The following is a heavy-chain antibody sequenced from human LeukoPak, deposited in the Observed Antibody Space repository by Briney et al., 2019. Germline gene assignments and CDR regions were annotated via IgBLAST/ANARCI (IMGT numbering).Heavy chain of an antibody. CDR1: GFTFSSYV. D-gene: IGHD3-22*01. CDR2: ISYDGNNK. J-gene: IGHJ4*02. Sequence: GSLRLSCAASGFTFSSYVMHWVRQAPGKGLEWVAMISYDGNNKYYTDSVKGRFTISRDNSKYTLYLQMNSLRAGDTAVYYCAAPPTMYYYDSSVFDYWGQGTLVTVSS. CDR3: AAPPTMYYYDSSVFDY. V-gene: IGHV3-30-3*01.